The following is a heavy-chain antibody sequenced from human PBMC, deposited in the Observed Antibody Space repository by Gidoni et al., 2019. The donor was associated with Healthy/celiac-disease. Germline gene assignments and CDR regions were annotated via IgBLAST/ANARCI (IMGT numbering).Heavy chain of an antibody. CDR2: IRSKAYCETT. Sequence: EVQLVESGGGVVKPGRSLRLSCKASGFTFGDYAMNWLRQAPGKGLEWVGFIRSKAYCETTESAASVKGRATISRDDSKSIAYLQMNSLKTEDTAVYYWTRDPPNVGYSSSLGGCDYWGQGTLVTVSS. V-gene: IGHV3-49*05. D-gene: IGHD6-6*01. CDR1: GFTFGDYA. CDR3: TRDPPNVGYSSSLGGCDY. J-gene: IGHJ4*02.